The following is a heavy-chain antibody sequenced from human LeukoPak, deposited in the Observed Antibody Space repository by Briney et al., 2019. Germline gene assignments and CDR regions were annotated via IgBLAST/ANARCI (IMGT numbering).Heavy chain of an antibody. D-gene: IGHD1-7*01. V-gene: IGHV4-59*08. CDR1: GGSISGYY. CDR3: ARLYSQNYFDP. J-gene: IGHJ5*02. Sequence: SETLSLTCTVFGGSISGYYWSWIRQPPGKGLEWIGYVYSSGNTNYNPSLKSRVTISVDTSKNQFSLRLSSVTAADTAVYYCARLYSQNYFDPWGQGTLVTVSS. CDR2: VYSSGNT.